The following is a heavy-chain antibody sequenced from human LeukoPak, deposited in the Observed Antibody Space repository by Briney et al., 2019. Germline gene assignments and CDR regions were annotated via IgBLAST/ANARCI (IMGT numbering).Heavy chain of an antibody. Sequence: SETLSLTCSVSGGSISSSSYYWGWIRQPPGKGLEWIGSIYYSGSTYYNPSLKSRVTISVDTSKNQFSLKLSSVTAADMAVYYCARHSAAYSSSWYDYWGQGTLVTVSS. J-gene: IGHJ4*02. CDR1: GGSISSSSYY. V-gene: IGHV4-39*01. D-gene: IGHD6-13*01. CDR2: IYYSGST. CDR3: ARHSAAYSSSWYDY.